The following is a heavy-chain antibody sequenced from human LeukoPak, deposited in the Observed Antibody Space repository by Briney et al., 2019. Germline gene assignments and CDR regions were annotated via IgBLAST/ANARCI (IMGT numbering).Heavy chain of an antibody. Sequence: SETLSLTCTVSGGSISSSSYYWGWIRQPPGKGLEWIGSTYYSGSTYYNPSLKSRVTISVDTSKNQFSLKLSSVTAADTAVYYCARGRMGRPTYDYVWGSYRQSYYFDYWGQGTLVTVSS. CDR1: GGSISSSSYY. J-gene: IGHJ4*02. V-gene: IGHV4-39*07. D-gene: IGHD3-16*02. CDR2: TYYSGST. CDR3: ARGRMGRPTYDYVWGSYRQSYYFDY.